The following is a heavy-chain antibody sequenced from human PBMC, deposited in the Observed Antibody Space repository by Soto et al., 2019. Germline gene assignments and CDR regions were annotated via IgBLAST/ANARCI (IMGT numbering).Heavy chain of an antibody. J-gene: IGHJ4*02. Sequence: GGSLRLSCAASGFTFSSYAMSWVRQAPGKGLEWVSAISGSGGSTYYADSVKGRFTISRDNSKNTLYLQMNSLRAEDTAVYYCASYPYYYDSSGYFGYWGQGTLVTVSS. CDR3: ASYPYYYDSSGYFGY. D-gene: IGHD3-22*01. CDR2: ISGSGGST. V-gene: IGHV3-23*01. CDR1: GFTFSSYA.